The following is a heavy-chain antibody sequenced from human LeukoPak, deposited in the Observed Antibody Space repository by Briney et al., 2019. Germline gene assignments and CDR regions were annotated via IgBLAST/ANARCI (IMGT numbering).Heavy chain of an antibody. D-gene: IGHD2-15*01. J-gene: IGHJ4*02. Sequence: ASVTVSCKASGYTFTGYYMHWVRQAPGQGLEWMGWINPNSGGTNYAQKFQGRVTMTRDTSISTAYMELSRLRSDDTAVYYCASPLGYCSGGSCYTLDYWGQGTLVTVSS. CDR3: ASPLGYCSGGSCYTLDY. CDR2: INPNSGGT. V-gene: IGHV1-2*02. CDR1: GYTFTGYY.